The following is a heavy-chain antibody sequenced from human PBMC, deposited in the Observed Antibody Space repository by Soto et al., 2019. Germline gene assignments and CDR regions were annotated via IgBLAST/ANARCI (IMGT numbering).Heavy chain of an antibody. D-gene: IGHD2-8*01. CDR2: ISGSGGSA. CDR3: AREPSAPLRYGMDV. V-gene: IGHV3-23*01. Sequence: EVQLLESGGGLVQPGGSLRLSCAASGFTFSTYAMSWVRQAPGKGLEWVSAISGSGGSAYYADSVKGRFTISRDNAKNSLYLQMNSLRDEDTAVYYCAREPSAPLRYGMDVWGQGTTVTVSS. CDR1: GFTFSTYA. J-gene: IGHJ6*02.